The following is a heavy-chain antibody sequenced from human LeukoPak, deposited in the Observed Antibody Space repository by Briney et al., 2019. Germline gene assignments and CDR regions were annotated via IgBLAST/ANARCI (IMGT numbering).Heavy chain of an antibody. D-gene: IGHD3-22*01. J-gene: IGHJ5*02. CDR2: INPSTGKT. CDR3: ARVSGDYLYVPYDP. CDR1: GYTFTSYG. Sequence: ASVKVSCKASGYTFTSYGISWVRQAPGQGLEWMGYINPSTGKTGYAQKFQGRVTFTRNTAINTAYLELSSLTSEDTAVYYCARVSGDYLYVPYDPWGQGTLVTVSS. V-gene: IGHV1-8*03.